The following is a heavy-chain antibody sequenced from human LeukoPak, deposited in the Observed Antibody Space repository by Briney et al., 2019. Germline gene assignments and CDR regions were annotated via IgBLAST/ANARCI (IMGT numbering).Heavy chain of an antibody. D-gene: IGHD2-15*01. J-gene: IGHJ5*02. CDR1: GGSFSGYY. Sequence: SETLSLTCAVYGGSFSGYYWSWIRQPPGKGLEWIGRIYTSGSTNYNPSLKSRVTISVDTSKNQFSLKLSSVTAADTAVYYCARDRAATRYNWFDPWGQEPWSPSPQ. V-gene: IGHV4-59*10. CDR2: IYTSGST. CDR3: ARDRAATRYNWFDP.